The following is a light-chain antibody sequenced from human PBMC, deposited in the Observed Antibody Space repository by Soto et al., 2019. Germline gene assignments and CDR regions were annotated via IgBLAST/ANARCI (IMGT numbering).Light chain of an antibody. Sequence: DIVMTQYPLSLPVTPGEPASISFRSSQSLLHSNGYNYLDWYLQKPGQSQQLLIYLGANRSSGVPDRFSGRGSGTDFQLKISRVEAEDVGVYYCMQALQTPYTVGQGTKLEIK. V-gene: IGKV2-28*01. CDR3: MQALQTPYT. CDR1: QSLLHSNGYNY. J-gene: IGKJ2*01. CDR2: LGA.